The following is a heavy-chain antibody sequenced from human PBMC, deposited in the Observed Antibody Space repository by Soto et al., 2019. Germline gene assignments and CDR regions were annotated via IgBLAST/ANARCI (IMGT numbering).Heavy chain of an antibody. CDR2: ISYDGSNK. J-gene: IGHJ4*02. D-gene: IGHD1-26*01. CDR3: AKDRSEGANLNY. CDR1: GFTFSSYA. Sequence: QVQLVESGGGVVQPGRSLRLSCAASGFTFSSYAMHWVRQAPGKGLEWVAVISYDGSNKYYADSVKGRFTISRDNSKNMLYLQMNSLRAEDTAVYYCAKDRSEGANLNYWGQGTLVTVSS. V-gene: IGHV3-30-3*01.